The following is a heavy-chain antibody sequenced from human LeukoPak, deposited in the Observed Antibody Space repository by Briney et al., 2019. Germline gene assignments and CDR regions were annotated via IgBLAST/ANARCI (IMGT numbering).Heavy chain of an antibody. CDR2: IYYSGST. CDR1: GGSISSYY. V-gene: IGHV4-59*01. Sequence: PSETLSLTCTVSGGSISSYYWSWIRQPPGKGLEWIGYIYYSGSTNYNPSLKSRVTISVDTSKNQFSLKPSSVTAADTAVYYCARGVVVPAAKSLNWFDPWGQGTLVTVSS. D-gene: IGHD2-2*01. J-gene: IGHJ5*02. CDR3: ARGVVVPAAKSLNWFDP.